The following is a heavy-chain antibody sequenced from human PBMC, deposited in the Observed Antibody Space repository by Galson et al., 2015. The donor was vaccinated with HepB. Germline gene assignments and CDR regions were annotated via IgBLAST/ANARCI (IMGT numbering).Heavy chain of an antibody. V-gene: IGHV1-58*01. D-gene: IGHD3-16*01. CDR3: AARQDGGLDAFDI. CDR1: GFSFSTSD. J-gene: IGHJ3*02. CDR2: IVVGDGKT. Sequence: SVTVSCKASGFSFSTSDVQWVRQARGQRLEWIGWIVVGDGKTIYAQKFQERVTITRDMSTSTAYMELRGLRSEDTAVYYCAARQDGGLDAFDIWGQGTVVIVSS.